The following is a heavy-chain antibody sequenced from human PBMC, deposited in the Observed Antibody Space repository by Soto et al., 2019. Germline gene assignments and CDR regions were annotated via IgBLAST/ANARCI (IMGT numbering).Heavy chain of an antibody. D-gene: IGHD5-12*01. Sequence: QVHLVESGGGVVQPGRSLRLSCAASGFTFTSFGIHWVRQAPGKGLEWVAVVSYDGIDENYADSVKGRFSISRDNSKNPVYLQMNSLRGEDTAVYYCAKHLRDMATNTPDYWGQGTLVTVSS. J-gene: IGHJ4*02. CDR3: AKHLRDMATNTPDY. CDR1: GFTFTSFG. V-gene: IGHV3-30*18. CDR2: VSYDGIDE.